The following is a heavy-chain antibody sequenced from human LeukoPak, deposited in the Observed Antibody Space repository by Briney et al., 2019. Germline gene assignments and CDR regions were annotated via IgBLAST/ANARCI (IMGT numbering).Heavy chain of an antibody. V-gene: IGHV3-23*01. D-gene: IGHD5-24*01. Sequence: PGGSLRLSCAASGFTFSSYAMSWVRQAPGKGLEWVSAISGSGGSTYYADSVKGRFTISRDNSKNTLYLQMNSLRAEDTAVYYCAKDVRDGYNYAKYFQHWGQGTLVTVSS. CDR3: AKDVRDGYNYAKYFQH. CDR1: GFTFSSYA. J-gene: IGHJ1*01. CDR2: ISGSGGST.